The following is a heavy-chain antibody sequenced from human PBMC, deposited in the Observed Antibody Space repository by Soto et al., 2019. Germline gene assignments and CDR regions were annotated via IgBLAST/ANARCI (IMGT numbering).Heavy chain of an antibody. CDR2: IYYSGST. D-gene: IGHD6-19*01. J-gene: IGHJ6*02. V-gene: IGHV4-61*01. CDR1: GGSISSGSYY. Sequence: SETLSLTCTVSGGSISSGSYYWSWIRQPPGKGLEWIGYIYYSGSTNYNPSLKSRVTISVDTSKNQFSLKLSSVTAADTAVYYCARDDSSDSSYYYYGMDVWGQGTTVTVSS. CDR3: ARDDSSDSSYYYYGMDV.